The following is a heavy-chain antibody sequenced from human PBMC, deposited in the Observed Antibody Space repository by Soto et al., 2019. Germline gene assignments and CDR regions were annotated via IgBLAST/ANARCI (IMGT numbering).Heavy chain of an antibody. CDR2: ISSSSSTI. Sequence: EVQLVESGGGLVQPGGSLRLSCAASGFTFSSYSMNWVRQAPGKGLEWVSYISSSSSTIYYADSVKGRFTISRDNAKNSLYLQMNSLRDEDTAVYYCARESWLVPVYFDYWCQGTLVTVSS. V-gene: IGHV3-48*02. D-gene: IGHD6-19*01. J-gene: IGHJ4*02. CDR3: ARESWLVPVYFDY. CDR1: GFTFSSYS.